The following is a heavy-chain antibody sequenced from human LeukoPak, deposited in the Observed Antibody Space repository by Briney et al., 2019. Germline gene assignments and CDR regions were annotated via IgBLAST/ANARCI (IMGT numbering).Heavy chain of an antibody. CDR3: AKWGKIAVAGTGPDY. V-gene: IGHV3-11*04. Sequence: GGSLRLSCAASGFTFSDYYMSWIRQAPGKGLEWVSSISSGGGTIYYADSVKGRFTISRDNSKNTLYLQMNSLRAEDTAVYYCAKWGKIAVAGTGPDYWGQGTLVTVSS. D-gene: IGHD6-19*01. CDR2: ISSGGGTI. J-gene: IGHJ4*02. CDR1: GFTFSDYY.